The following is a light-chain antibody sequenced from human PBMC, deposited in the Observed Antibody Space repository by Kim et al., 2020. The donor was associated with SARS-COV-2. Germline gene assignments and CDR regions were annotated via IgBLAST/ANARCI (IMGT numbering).Light chain of an antibody. V-gene: IGLV10-54*01. CDR1: SNNVGYQG. Sequence: QAGLTQPPSVSKGLRQTATLTCTGNSNNVGYQGVAWLQQHQGHPPKLVSYRDNNRPSGISERFSASRSGNTASLTITGLQPEDEADYYCSSWDTSLSAWVFGGGIKLTVL. J-gene: IGLJ3*02. CDR2: RDN. CDR3: SSWDTSLSAWV.